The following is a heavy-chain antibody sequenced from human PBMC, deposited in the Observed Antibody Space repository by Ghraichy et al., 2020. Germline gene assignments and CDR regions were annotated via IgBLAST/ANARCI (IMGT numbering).Heavy chain of an antibody. Sequence: GESLNISCAASGFTFSNHWMSWVRQAPGKGLEWVATIKQDGSERYYVDSVKGRFTISRDNAKKSLDLQINSLRVEDTAVYYCARDRGLPTVFGGAGDWGQGTLVTVSS. CDR2: IKQDGSER. J-gene: IGHJ4*02. V-gene: IGHV3-7*03. D-gene: IGHD3-3*01. CDR3: ARDRGLPTVFGGAGD. CDR1: GFTFSNHW.